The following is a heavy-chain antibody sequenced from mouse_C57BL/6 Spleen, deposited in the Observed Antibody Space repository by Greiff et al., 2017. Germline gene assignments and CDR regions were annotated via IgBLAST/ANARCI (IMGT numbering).Heavy chain of an antibody. Sequence: QVQLQQSGAELARPGASVKLSCKASGYTFTSYGISWVKQRTGQGLEWIGEIYPRSGNTYYNEKFKGKATLTADKSSSTAYMELRSLTSEDSAVYFCARSMGDGYYGGYFDYWGQGTTLTVSS. CDR3: ARSMGDGYYGGYFDY. D-gene: IGHD2-3*01. J-gene: IGHJ2*01. CDR1: GYTFTSYG. CDR2: IYPRSGNT. V-gene: IGHV1-81*01.